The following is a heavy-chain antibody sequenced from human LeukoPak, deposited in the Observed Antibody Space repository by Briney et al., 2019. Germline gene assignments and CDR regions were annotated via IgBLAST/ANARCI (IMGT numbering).Heavy chain of an antibody. V-gene: IGHV4-4*07. CDR3: AREAVHYGSGSHDY. Sequence: SETLSLTCTVSGGSISSYYWSWIRQPAGKGLEWIGRMHSSGSTNYNPSTKSRVTMSLDTSKNQFSLKVDSVTAADTAMYYCAREAVHYGSGSHDYWGQGTLVAVSS. J-gene: IGHJ4*02. CDR1: GGSISSYY. CDR2: MHSSGST. D-gene: IGHD3-10*01.